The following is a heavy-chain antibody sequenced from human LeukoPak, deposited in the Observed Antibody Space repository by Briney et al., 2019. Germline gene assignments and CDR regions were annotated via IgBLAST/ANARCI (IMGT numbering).Heavy chain of an antibody. Sequence: PGGSLRLSCAASGFTVSSNYMSWVRQAPGRGLEWVSVIYSGGSTYYADSVKGRFTISRDNSKNTLYLQMNSLRAEDTAVYYCATAGGGGYNQFDYWGQGTLVTVSS. CDR2: IYSGGST. CDR3: ATAGGGGYNQFDY. D-gene: IGHD5-24*01. CDR1: GFTVSSNY. V-gene: IGHV3-53*01. J-gene: IGHJ4*02.